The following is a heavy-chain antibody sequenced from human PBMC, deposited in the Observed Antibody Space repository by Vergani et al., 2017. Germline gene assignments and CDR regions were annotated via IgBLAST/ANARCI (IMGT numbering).Heavy chain of an antibody. V-gene: IGHV4-39*01. CDR1: GGSITSRSYY. Sequence: QLHLQESGPGLVKPSETLSLTCTVSGGSITSRSYYWGWIRQPPGKGLEWIGNIYHSGGAYYNPSLKGRVTISVDTSKNQFSLEVPSVTAADTAIYFCARTESFILRYFHWALWGQGTLVTVSS. CDR2: IYHSGGA. J-gene: IGHJ4*02. CDR3: ARTESFILRYFHWAL. D-gene: IGHD3-9*01.